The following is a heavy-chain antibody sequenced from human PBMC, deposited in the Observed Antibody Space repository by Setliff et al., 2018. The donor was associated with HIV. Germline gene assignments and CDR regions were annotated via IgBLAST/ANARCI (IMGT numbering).Heavy chain of an antibody. Sequence: GASVKVSCKASGGTFKNFAINWVRQAPGQGLEWMGGIIPISGTAVYAQNFRGRVTVATDDSTNTAYTEISSLKSDDTAVYFCARVGGIELWNQAYFDYWGQGTLVTVSS. J-gene: IGHJ4*02. D-gene: IGHD1-1*01. CDR2: IIPISGTA. CDR3: ARVGGIELWNQAYFDY. V-gene: IGHV1-69*05. CDR1: GGTFKNFA.